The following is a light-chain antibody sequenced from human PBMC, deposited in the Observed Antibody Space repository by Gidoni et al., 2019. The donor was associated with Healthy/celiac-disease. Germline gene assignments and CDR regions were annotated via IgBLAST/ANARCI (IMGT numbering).Light chain of an antibody. J-gene: IGKJ1*01. CDR1: QRVSSY. V-gene: IGKV3-11*01. CDR3: QQRSNWPWT. CDR2: DAS. Sequence: EIVLTQSPATLSLSPGERATRSCRASQRVSSYLAWYQQKPGQAPRLLIYDASNRATGIPARFSGSGSGTDFTLTISRLAPEDFAVYYCQQRSNWPWTFGQGTKVEIK.